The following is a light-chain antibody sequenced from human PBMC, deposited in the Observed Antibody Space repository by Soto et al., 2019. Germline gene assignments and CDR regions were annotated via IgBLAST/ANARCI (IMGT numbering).Light chain of an antibody. CDR1: SGHNSYA. CDR3: QTWSTDIRV. CDR2: VNSDGSH. J-gene: IGLJ3*02. V-gene: IGLV4-69*01. Sequence: QLVLTQSPSASASLGASVKLTCTLSSGHNSYAIAWYQQQPEKGPRYLMKVNSDGSHSKGDGIPDRFSGSSSGAERYLTISSLQSEDEADYYCQTWSTDIRVFGGGTKVTVL.